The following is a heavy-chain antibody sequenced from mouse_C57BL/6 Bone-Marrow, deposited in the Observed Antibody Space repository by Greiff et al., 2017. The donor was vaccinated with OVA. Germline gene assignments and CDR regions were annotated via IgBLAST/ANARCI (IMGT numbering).Heavy chain of an antibody. V-gene: IGHV5-6*01. D-gene: IGHD1-1*01. J-gene: IGHJ3*01. CDR2: ISSGGSYT. CDR3: ANPYYYGSSYGFAY. CDR1: GFTFSSYG. Sequence: EVKLMESGGDLVKPGGSLKLSCAASGFTFSSYGMSWVRQTPDKRLEWVATISSGGSYTYYPDSVKGRFTISRDNAKNTLYLQMSSLKSEDTAMYYCANPYYYGSSYGFAYWGQGTLVTVSA.